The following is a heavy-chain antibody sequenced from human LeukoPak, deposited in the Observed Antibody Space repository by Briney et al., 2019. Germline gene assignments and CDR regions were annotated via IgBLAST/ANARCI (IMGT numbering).Heavy chain of an antibody. CDR2: IYYSGST. V-gene: IGHV4-39*01. J-gene: IGHJ4*02. CDR3: ARLPKGGYCSSTSCYEPY. D-gene: IGHD2-2*01. Sequence: SETLSLTCTVSGGSISSYYWGWIRQPPGKGREWIGSIYYSGSTYYNPSLKSRVTISVDTSKNQFSLKLSSVTAADTAVYYCARLPKGGYCSSTSCYEPYWGQGTLVTVSS. CDR1: GGSISSYY.